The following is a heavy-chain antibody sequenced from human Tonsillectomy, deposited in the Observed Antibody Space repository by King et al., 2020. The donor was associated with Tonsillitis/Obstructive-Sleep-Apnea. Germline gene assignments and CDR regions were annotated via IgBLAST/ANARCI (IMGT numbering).Heavy chain of an antibody. J-gene: IGHJ5*02. Sequence: QLQESGPGLVKPSQTLSLTCTVTGGSISIDNYYWTWIRQRPGKGLEWIGYIYYTGGTYYNPSLKSRVTMSADTSQNHFSLNLASATAADTAVYYCARDRISNTGSYSRFDPWGQGTLVTVSS. D-gene: IGHD1-26*01. V-gene: IGHV4-31*03. CDR1: GGSISIDNYY. CDR2: IYYTGGT. CDR3: ARDRISNTGSYSRFDP.